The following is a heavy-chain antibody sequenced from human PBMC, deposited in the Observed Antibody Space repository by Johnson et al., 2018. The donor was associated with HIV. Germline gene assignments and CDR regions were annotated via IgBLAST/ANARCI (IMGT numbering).Heavy chain of an antibody. CDR3: TRLAGTRTEGAFDI. J-gene: IGHJ3*02. CDR1: GFTFSGSA. V-gene: IGHV3-73*01. Sequence: VQLLESGGGLVQPGGSLKLSCAASGFTFSGSAMHWVRQASGKGLEWVGRIRSKANSYATAYAASVKGRFTISRDDSKNTAYLQMNSLKTEDTAVYYCTRLAGTRTEGAFDIWGQGTMVTVYS. D-gene: IGHD6-19*01. CDR2: IRSKANSYAT.